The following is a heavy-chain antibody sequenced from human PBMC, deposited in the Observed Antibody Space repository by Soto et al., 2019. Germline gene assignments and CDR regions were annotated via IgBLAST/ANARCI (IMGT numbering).Heavy chain of an antibody. CDR3: ARDGYGGNSISVFDY. CDR2: IKQDGSEK. V-gene: IGHV3-7*03. CDR1: GFIVSDNY. J-gene: IGHJ4*02. D-gene: IGHD2-21*02. Sequence: GGSLRLSCAASGFIVSDNYINWVRQAPGKGLEWVANIKQDGSEKYYVDSVKGRFTISRDNAKNSLSLQMNSLRAEDTAVYYCARDGYGGNSISVFDYWGQGTLVTVSS.